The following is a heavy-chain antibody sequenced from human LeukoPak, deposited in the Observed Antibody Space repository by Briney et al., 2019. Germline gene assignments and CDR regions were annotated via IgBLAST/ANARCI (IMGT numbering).Heavy chain of an antibody. CDR1: GYTFIGFY. Sequence: ASVKVSCKASGYTFIGFYIHWVRQAPGQGLEWMGWINSNSGVPNYAQKFQGRVTMTRDTSISTAYIQLSSLRSDDTAVYYCARDTLDSSGPISHDFWGQGTLVTVSS. V-gene: IGHV1-2*02. CDR3: ARDTLDSSGPISHDF. CDR2: INSNSGVP. D-gene: IGHD3-22*01. J-gene: IGHJ4*02.